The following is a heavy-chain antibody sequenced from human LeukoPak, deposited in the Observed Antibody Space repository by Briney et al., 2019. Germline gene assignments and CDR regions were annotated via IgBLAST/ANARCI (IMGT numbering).Heavy chain of an antibody. J-gene: IGHJ4*02. CDR3: ARVPGDY. V-gene: IGHV3-21*01. CDR2: ISGNTNYI. CDR1: GFTFSVYS. Sequence: GGSLRLSCTASGFTFSVYSLSWVRQAPGKGLEWVSSISGNTNYIYYADSVKGRFTISRDNAKKSLYLQMNSLRAEDTAIYYCARVPGDYWGQGTLLTVSS.